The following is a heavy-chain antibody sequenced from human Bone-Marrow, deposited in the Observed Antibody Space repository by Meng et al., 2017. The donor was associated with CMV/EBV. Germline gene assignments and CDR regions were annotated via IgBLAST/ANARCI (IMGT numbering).Heavy chain of an antibody. CDR2: IYYSGST. CDR3: ARDTLPYYYGMDV. V-gene: IGHV4-61*01. CDR1: GGSVSSGSYY. Sequence: SETLSLTCTVSGGSVSSGSYYWSWIRQPPGKGLEWIGYIYYSGSTNYYPSLKSRVTISVDTSKNQFSLKLSSVTAADTAVYYCARDTLPYYYGMDVWGQGTTVTVSS. J-gene: IGHJ6*01.